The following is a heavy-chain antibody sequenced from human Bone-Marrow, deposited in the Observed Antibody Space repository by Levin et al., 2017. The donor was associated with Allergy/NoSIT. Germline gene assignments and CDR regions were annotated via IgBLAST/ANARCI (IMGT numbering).Heavy chain of an antibody. Sequence: SGPTLVKPTQTLTLTCTFSGFSLSTSGVGVGWIRQPPGKALEWLALIYWNDDKRYSPSLKSRLTITKDTSKNQVVLTMTNMDPVDTATYYCAHTLSSAAAGIGWFDPWGQGTLVTVSS. CDR2: IYWNDDK. V-gene: IGHV2-5*01. CDR1: GFSLSTSGVG. CDR3: AHTLSSAAAGIGWFDP. J-gene: IGHJ5*02. D-gene: IGHD6-13*01.